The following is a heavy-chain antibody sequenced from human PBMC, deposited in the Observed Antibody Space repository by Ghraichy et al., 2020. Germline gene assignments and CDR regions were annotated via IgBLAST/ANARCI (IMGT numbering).Heavy chain of an antibody. CDR1: GGSVRSGSYY. V-gene: IGHV4-61*01. CDR2: IYYSGST. J-gene: IGHJ4*02. Sequence: SETLSLTCTVSGGSVRSGSYYLSWIRQPPGKGLEWIGYIYYSGSTSYNPSLKSRVTISVDTSKNQFSLRLSSVTAADTAVYYCASDYYDSSGYYYTGYWGQGTLVTVSS. D-gene: IGHD3-22*01. CDR3: ASDYYDSSGYYYTGY.